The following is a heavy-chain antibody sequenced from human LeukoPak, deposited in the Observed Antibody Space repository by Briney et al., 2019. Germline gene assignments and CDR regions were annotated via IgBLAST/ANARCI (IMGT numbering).Heavy chain of an antibody. CDR1: GFTFNRYG. CDR3: ARVRARSYCSSNSCYGY. J-gene: IGHJ4*02. D-gene: IGHD2-2*01. Sequence: PGGSLRLSCAASGFTFNRYGMHWVRQAPGKGLEWVAVISFDGKISYYADSVKGRFIISRDNAKNSLYLQMNGLRAEDTAVYYCARVRARSYCSSNSCYGYWGQGTLVTVSS. CDR2: ISFDGKIS. V-gene: IGHV3-30*03.